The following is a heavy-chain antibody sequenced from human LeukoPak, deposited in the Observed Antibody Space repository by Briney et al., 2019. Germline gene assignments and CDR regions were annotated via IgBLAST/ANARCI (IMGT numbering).Heavy chain of an antibody. V-gene: IGHV4-39*01. CDR2: IYYSGST. D-gene: IGHD2-21*01. CDR3: ARHCGGDCYSRWHKPRFDY. Sequence: ASETLSLTCTVSGGSISSSSYYWGWIRQPPGKGLEWIGSIYYSGSTYYNPSLKSRVTISVDTSKNQFSLKLSSVTAADTAVYYRARHCGGDCYSRWHKPRFDYRGQRTLVTVSS. J-gene: IGHJ4*02. CDR1: GGSISSSSYY.